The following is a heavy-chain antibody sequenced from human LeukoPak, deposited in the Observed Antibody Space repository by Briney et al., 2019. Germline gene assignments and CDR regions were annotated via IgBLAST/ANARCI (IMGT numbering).Heavy chain of an antibody. V-gene: IGHV4-59*12. CDR1: GGSISTYY. CDR2: IYYSGST. D-gene: IGHD6-19*01. CDR3: ARVDPNSSGWYNWFDP. J-gene: IGHJ5*02. Sequence: SETLSLTCTVSGGSISTYYWSWIRQPPGKGLEWIGSIYYSGSTYYNPSLKSRVTISVDTSKNQFSLKLNSVTAADTAVYYCARVDPNSSGWYNWFDPWGQGTLVTVSS.